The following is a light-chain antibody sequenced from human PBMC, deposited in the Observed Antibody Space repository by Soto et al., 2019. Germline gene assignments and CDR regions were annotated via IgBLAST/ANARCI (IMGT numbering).Light chain of an antibody. Sequence: EIVLTQSPGTLSLSPGERATLSCRASQSVSTSSLAWYQQKPGQAPRLLIYGASSRATGIPDRVSGSGSGADFTLSISRLEXXXXXXXXXXXXXXXXXTFGQGTKLAIK. CDR2: GAS. CDR3: XXXXXXXXT. CDR1: QSVSTSS. J-gene: IGKJ2*01. V-gene: IGKV3-20*01.